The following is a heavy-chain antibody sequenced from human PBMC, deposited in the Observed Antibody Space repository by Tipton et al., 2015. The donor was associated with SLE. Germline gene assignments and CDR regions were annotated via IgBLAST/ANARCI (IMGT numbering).Heavy chain of an antibody. CDR2: FYAEDGET. Sequence: QLVQSGAEVKKPGASVKVSCKVSGYTLTEVSMHWVRQAPGEGLEWMGGFYAEDGETFYAQKFQGKLTMTEDTSTDTAYMALSSLRSEDTAVYYCATDGFDIWGQGTIVTVSS. CDR1: GYTLTEVS. V-gene: IGHV1-24*01. J-gene: IGHJ3*02. CDR3: ATDGFDI.